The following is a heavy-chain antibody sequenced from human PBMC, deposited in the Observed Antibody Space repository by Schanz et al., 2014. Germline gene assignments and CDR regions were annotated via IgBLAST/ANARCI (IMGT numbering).Heavy chain of an antibody. D-gene: IGHD5-12*01. J-gene: IGHJ6*02. CDR1: GFNFSNYD. CDR2: IYYNGTNK. Sequence: VQLVESGGGLAQPGGSLRLSCVASGFNFSNYDIHWVRQAPGKGLEWVALIYYNGTNKYYADSVKGRFTISRDNSQNTLYLQKNTLKTEDTAVYYWAKDVNRRGGQSNFYYYYDMDVWGQGTTVTGSS. CDR3: AKDVNRRGGQSNFYYYYDMDV. V-gene: IGHV3-30*18.